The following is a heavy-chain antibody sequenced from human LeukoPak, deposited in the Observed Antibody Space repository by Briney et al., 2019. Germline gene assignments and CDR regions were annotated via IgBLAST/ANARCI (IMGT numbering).Heavy chain of an antibody. CDR3: ARDSSSSGYYYYFDY. V-gene: IGHV4-59*11. J-gene: IGHJ4*02. CDR2: IYYNGST. D-gene: IGHD3-22*01. CDR1: GGSISGHS. Sequence: SETLSLTCTVSGGSISGHSWSWIRQPPGKGLEWLASIYYNGSTNYNPSLKSRVTISLDTSKNHFSLKVTSVTAADTAVYYCARDSSSSGYYYYFDYWGQGTLVTVSS.